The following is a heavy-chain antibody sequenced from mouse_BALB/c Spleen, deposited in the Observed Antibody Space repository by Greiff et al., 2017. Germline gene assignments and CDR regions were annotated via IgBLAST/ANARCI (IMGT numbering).Heavy chain of an antibody. CDR1: GFNIKDTY. CDR2: IDPANGNT. Sequence: EVQLQQSGAELVKPGASVKLSCTASGFNIKDTYMHWVKQRPEQGLEWIGRIDPANGNTKYDPKFQGKATITADTSSNTAYLQLSSLTSEDTAVYYCASSYYGPYYFDYWGQGTTLTVSS. D-gene: IGHD1-2*01. J-gene: IGHJ2*01. CDR3: ASSYYGPYYFDY. V-gene: IGHV14-3*02.